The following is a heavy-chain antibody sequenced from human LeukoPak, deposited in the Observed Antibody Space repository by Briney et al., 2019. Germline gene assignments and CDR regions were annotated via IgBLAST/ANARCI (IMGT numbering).Heavy chain of an antibody. CDR2: INSDGSST. D-gene: IGHD1-1*01. V-gene: IGHV3-74*01. Sequence: GSLRLSCAASGFTFSSYWMHWVRQAPGKGLVWVSRINSDGSSTSYADSVKGRFTISRDNAKNTLYLQMNSLRAEDTAVYYCARVRVRPFSSTTNWNDDIGVAFDIWGQGTMVTVSS. CDR3: ARVRVRPFSSTTNWNDDIGVAFDI. CDR1: GFTFSSYW. J-gene: IGHJ3*02.